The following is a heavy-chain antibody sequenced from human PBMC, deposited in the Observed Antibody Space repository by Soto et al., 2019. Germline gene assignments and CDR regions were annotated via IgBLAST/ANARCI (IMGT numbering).Heavy chain of an antibody. Sequence: PGESLKISCRGYGYDFTNSWIGWVRQMPGKGLEWVAIIHPGEFGTRYSPSFRGQVTISADKSITTAYLQWSSLKASDIATYYCVRLIPAHCGNGVCYHYYDQWGQGALVTVSS. CDR3: VRLIPAHCGNGVCYHYYDQ. V-gene: IGHV5-51*01. D-gene: IGHD2-8*01. CDR1: GYDFTNSW. CDR2: IHPGEFGT. J-gene: IGHJ4*02.